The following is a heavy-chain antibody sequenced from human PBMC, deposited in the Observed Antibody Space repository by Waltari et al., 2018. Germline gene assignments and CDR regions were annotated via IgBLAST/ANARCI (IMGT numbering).Heavy chain of an antibody. D-gene: IGHD3-10*01. CDR1: GGSIRSYY. CDR3: ARDPAYYYGSGSYYNAPYYYGMDV. J-gene: IGHJ6*02. Sequence: QVQLQESGPGLVKPSETLSLTCTVSGGSIRSYYWSWIRQPPGKGLEWIGYIYYSGSTNYNPSRKSRVTISVDTSKNQFSLKLSSVTAADTAVYYCARDPAYYYGSGSYYNAPYYYGMDVWGQGTTVTVSS. CDR2: IYYSGST. V-gene: IGHV4-59*01.